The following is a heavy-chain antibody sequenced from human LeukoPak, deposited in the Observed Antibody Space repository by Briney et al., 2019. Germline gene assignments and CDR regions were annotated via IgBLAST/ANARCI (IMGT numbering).Heavy chain of an antibody. J-gene: IGHJ4*02. CDR1: VYTFTSYG. D-gene: IGHD3-16*01. CDR2: ISAYNGNT. V-gene: IGHV1-18*01. CDR3: ARDLTLSVMPTFFDY. Sequence: GASVKVSCKASVYTFTSYGISWVRQAPGQGLEWMGWISAYNGNTNYAQKLQGRVTMTTDTSTSTAYMELRSLRSDDTAVYYCARDLTLSVMPTFFDYWGQGTLVTVSS.